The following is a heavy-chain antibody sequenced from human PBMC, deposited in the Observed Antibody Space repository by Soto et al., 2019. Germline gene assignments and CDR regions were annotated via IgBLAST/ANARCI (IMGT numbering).Heavy chain of an antibody. CDR2: ISANNGNT. J-gene: IGHJ4*02. V-gene: IGHV1-18*01. D-gene: IGHD2-2*01. CDR1: GYTFTTFG. CDR3: AIYHLELFRFDY. Sequence: ASVKVSCKASGYTFTTFGISWVRQAPGQGLEWVGWISANNGNTKYSQKFQGRVSLTTETSASTAYMELRSLRSDDTAVYYCAIYHLELFRFDYWGQGTLVTVSS.